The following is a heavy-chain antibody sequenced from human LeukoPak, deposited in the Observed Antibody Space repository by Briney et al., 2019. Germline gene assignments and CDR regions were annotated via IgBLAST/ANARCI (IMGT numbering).Heavy chain of an antibody. D-gene: IGHD3-10*01. CDR3: AKMGSPITMVRGVPFDY. J-gene: IGHJ4*02. CDR2: ISYHGNNK. CDR1: GFTFSTHG. V-gene: IGHV3-30*18. Sequence: GRSLILSCAASGFTFSTHGMHWVRQAPGKGLEWVAAISYHGNNKYYADSVKGRFTISRDNSKNTLYVQMNRLRAEDTAVYYCAKMGSPITMVRGVPFDYWGQGTLVTVSS.